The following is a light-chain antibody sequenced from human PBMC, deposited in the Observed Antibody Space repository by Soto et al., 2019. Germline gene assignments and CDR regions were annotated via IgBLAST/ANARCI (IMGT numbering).Light chain of an antibody. J-gene: IGKJ2*01. V-gene: IGKV1-9*01. Sequence: DIQLTQSPSFLSASVGDRVTITCRASQGISSYLAWYQQKPGKAPKLLIYAASTLQSGVTSRFSGSRSGTEFTLTISSLQPEDFATYYCQQLNSYPRTFGQGTKLEIK. CDR3: QQLNSYPRT. CDR2: AAS. CDR1: QGISSY.